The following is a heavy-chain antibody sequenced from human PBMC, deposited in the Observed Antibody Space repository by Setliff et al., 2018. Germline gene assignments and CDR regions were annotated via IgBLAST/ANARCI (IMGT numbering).Heavy chain of an antibody. CDR1: GGSISSYY. D-gene: IGHD6-19*01. CDR3: AREQWMDPPGYYYMDV. J-gene: IGHJ6*03. Sequence: PSETLSLTCTVSGGSISSYYWSWIRQPAGKGLEWIGHIYIGGSANYNPSLKSRVTMSIDTSKNQFSLKLNSVTAADMAVYYCAREQWMDPPGYYYMDVWAKGTTVTVSS. CDR2: IYIGGSA. V-gene: IGHV4-4*07.